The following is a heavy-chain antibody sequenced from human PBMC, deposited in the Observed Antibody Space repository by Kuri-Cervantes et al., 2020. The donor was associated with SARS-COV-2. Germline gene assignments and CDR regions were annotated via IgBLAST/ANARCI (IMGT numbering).Heavy chain of an antibody. D-gene: IGHD3-16*01. CDR3: AKEKGNTFGFDS. CDR2: ISPLFGRS. CDR1: GGTFSTHV. V-gene: IGHV1-69*13. Sequence: VKVSCKASGGTFSTHVFSWVRQVPGQGLEWMGGISPLFGRSKSAQNFQGRLTITADESASIVYMELNNLRSDDTAVYYCAKEKGNTFGFDSWGQGTLVTVSS. J-gene: IGHJ4*02.